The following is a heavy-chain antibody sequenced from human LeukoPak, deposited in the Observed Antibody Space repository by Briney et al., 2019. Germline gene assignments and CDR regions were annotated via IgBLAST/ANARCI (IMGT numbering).Heavy chain of an antibody. D-gene: IGHD6-13*01. CDR3: ARHYGTMGIAAAGTKFGDY. CDR2: SHHSGST. CDR1: GGSISSNKW. Sequence: SETLSLTCAVSGGSISSNKWWSWVRQPPGKGLELIWESHHSGSTNYNPSLNSRLTISVDTSKNQFSLKLSSVTDADTAVYYCARHYGTMGIAAAGTKFGDYWGQGNLDTVSS. V-gene: IGHV4-4*02. J-gene: IGHJ4*02.